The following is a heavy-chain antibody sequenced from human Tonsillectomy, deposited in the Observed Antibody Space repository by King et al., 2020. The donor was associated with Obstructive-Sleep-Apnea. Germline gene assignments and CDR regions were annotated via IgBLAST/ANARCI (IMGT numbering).Heavy chain of an antibody. J-gene: IGHJ4*02. CDR3: ARVGVEMATIKD. Sequence: QLVQSGAEVKKPGASVKVSCKASGYTFTSYYMHWVRQAPGQGLEWMGIINPSGGSTSYAQKFQGRVTIARDTSTSTVYMELSSLRSEDTAVYYCARVGVEMATIKDWGQGTLVTVSS. V-gene: IGHV1-46*01. D-gene: IGHD5-24*01. CDR1: GYTFTSYY. CDR2: INPSGGST.